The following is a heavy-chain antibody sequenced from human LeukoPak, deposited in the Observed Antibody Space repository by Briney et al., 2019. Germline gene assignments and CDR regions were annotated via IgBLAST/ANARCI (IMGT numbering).Heavy chain of an antibody. J-gene: IGHJ4*02. CDR3: SRGGWEPLDY. D-gene: IGHD1-26*01. V-gene: IGHV3-7*01. CDR1: GFTFSSYW. Sequence: GGSLRLSCAASGFTFSSYWMTWVRQAPGKGLEWVANIKQDGSEKYYVDSVKGRFTISIDNAKNSLYLQMNSLRAEDTAVYHCSRGGWEPLDYWGPGILVTVSS. CDR2: IKQDGSEK.